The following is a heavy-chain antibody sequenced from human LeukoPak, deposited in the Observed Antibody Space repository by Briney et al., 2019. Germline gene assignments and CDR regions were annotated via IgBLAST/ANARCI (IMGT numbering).Heavy chain of an antibody. J-gene: IGHJ3*02. V-gene: IGHV4-59*01. CDR1: GGSISSYY. CDR3: ARDIQYARLLPGVFDI. Sequence: SETLSLTCTVSGGSISSYYWSWIRQPPGKGLEWIGYIYYSGSTNYNPSLKSRVTISVDTSKNQFSLKLSSVTAADTAVYYCARDIQYARLLPGVFDIWGKGTMVPVSS. D-gene: IGHD2-8*01. CDR2: IYYSGST.